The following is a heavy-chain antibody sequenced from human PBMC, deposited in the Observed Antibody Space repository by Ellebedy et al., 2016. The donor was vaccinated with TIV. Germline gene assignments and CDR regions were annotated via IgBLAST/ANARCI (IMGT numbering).Heavy chain of an antibody. CDR1: GYTFTTFA. J-gene: IGHJ4*02. V-gene: IGHV1-3*01. D-gene: IGHD2-15*01. CDR2: INVADANT. CDR3: ARGIRMPSDY. Sequence: AASVKVSCKTSGYTFTTFAVHWVRQAPGQSPEWMGWINVADANTKYSQKFQGRVTFTRDTSANTVYMHLSNLRSDDTAVYYCARGIRMPSDYWGQGTLVTVSS.